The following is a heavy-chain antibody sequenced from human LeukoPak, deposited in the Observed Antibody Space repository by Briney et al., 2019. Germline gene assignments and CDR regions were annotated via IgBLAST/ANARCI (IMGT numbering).Heavy chain of an antibody. CDR3: ARHSVPLWYFDL. V-gene: IGHV4-34*01. J-gene: IGHJ2*01. D-gene: IGHD2-2*01. CDR2: INHSGST. Sequence: GSLRLSCAASGFTFSSYAMSWVRQPPGKGLEWIGEINHSGSTNYNPSLKSRVTISVDTSKNQFSLKLSSVTAADTAVYYCARHSVPLWYFDLWGRGTLVTVSS. CDR1: GFTFSSYA.